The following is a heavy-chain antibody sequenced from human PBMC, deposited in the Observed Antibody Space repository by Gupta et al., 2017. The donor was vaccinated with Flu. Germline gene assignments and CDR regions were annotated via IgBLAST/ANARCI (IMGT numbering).Heavy chain of an antibody. CDR3: ARAAAGRGDSYYYYGMDV. V-gene: IGHV3-33*01. J-gene: IGHJ6*02. CDR1: GFTFSSYG. D-gene: IGHD6-13*01. Sequence: QVQLVESGGGVVQPGRSLRLSCAASGFTFSSYGMHWVRQAPGKGLEWVAVIWYDGSNKYYADSVKGRVTISRDNSKNTLYLQMNSLRAEDTAVYYCARAAAGRGDSYYYYGMDVWGQGTTVTVSS. CDR2: IWYDGSNK.